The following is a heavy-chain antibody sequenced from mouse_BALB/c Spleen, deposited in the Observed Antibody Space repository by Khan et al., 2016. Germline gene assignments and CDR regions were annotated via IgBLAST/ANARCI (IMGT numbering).Heavy chain of an antibody. J-gene: IGHJ2*01. D-gene: IGHD1-1*01. CDR2: ITYSGST. Sequence: EVQLQESGPGLVKPSQSLYLTCTVTGYSITSDYAWYWIRQLPGNKLEWMGYITYSGSTSYNPSLKSQISITRDTSKNQFFLQLNHVTSEDTATLYCARGHYGGSYFDYWGQGTTLTVSS. CDR1: GYSITSDYA. CDR3: ARGHYGGSYFDY. V-gene: IGHV3-2*02.